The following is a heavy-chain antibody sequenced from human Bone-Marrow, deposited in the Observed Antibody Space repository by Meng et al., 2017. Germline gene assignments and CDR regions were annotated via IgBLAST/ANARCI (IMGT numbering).Heavy chain of an antibody. CDR3: AREADGATFDY. J-gene: IGHJ4*02. CDR2: INAGNGNR. CDR1: GYTFTTYA. Sequence: QVQLVQSGAEVKKLGASGKVSCTASGYTFTTYAMHWVRQASGQGLEWMGWINAGNGNRKYSQKCLGRVTITRDTSASTAYMVLSSLRSEVTAVYYCAREADGATFDYWGQGTLVTVSS. V-gene: IGHV1-3*01. D-gene: IGHD1-26*01.